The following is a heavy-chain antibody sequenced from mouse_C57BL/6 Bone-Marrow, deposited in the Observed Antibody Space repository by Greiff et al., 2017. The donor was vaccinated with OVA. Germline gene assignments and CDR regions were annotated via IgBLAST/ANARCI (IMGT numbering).Heavy chain of an antibody. CDR2: IRNKPNGSTT. V-gene: IGHV7-3*01. J-gene: IGHJ2*01. CDR1: GFTFTNYY. Sequence: EVQLVESGGGLVQPGASLSLSCAASGFTFTNYYMSWVRQPPGQALEWLAFIRNKPNGSTTEYSSSVKGRLTISRDTSQSIIYLQMNALRAQNRATYYSAIYKGRVAVGSFDYWGQGTALTVSS. CDR3: AIYKGRVAVGSFDY. D-gene: IGHD1-1*01.